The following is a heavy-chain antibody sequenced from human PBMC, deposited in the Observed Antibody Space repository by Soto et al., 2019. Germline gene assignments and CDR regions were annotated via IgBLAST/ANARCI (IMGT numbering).Heavy chain of an antibody. D-gene: IGHD2-2*01. CDR3: AEDSLRGEVQAARNFDF. CDR2: VSYNGRKE. V-gene: IGHV3-30*18. J-gene: IGHJ4*02. CDR1: GFTFSSYG. Sequence: QVQLVESGGGVVQPGRSLRLSCVASGFTFSSYGMHWVRQAPGKGLEWVALVSYNGRKEYYADSVKVRFSISRDNSKTTLYVQMNALGDEDTAVYYCAEDSLRGEVQAARNFDFSGRGALVTVSS.